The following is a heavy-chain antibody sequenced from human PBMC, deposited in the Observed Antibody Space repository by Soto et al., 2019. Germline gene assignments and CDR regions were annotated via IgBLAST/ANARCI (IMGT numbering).Heavy chain of an antibody. CDR3: ARGYPGTRSGMDV. D-gene: IGHD3-10*01. J-gene: IGHJ6*02. CDR2: ISYDRSNQ. V-gene: IGHV3-30*03. CDR1: GVTFSSYG. Sequence: PGGSLRLSCAASGVTFSSYGMHWVRQAPGKGLEWVAAISYDRSNQYYADSVKGRFTISRDNSKNTLYLQMNSLRAEDTAVYYCARGYPGTRSGMDVWGQGTTVTVSS.